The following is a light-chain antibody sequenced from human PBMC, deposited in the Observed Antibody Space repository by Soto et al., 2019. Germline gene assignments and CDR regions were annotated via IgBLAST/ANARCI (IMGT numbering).Light chain of an antibody. V-gene: IGKV1-39*01. J-gene: IGKJ2*01. CDR1: QSISSY. CDR2: AAS. Sequence: DIQMTQSPSSLSASLGDRATITCRASQSISSYLNWYQQKPGKAPKLLIYAASSLQSGVPSSFSGSGSGTEFTLTIRSLQPEDFATYYCQQSYSTPPYTFGQGTKLEIK. CDR3: QQSYSTPPYT.